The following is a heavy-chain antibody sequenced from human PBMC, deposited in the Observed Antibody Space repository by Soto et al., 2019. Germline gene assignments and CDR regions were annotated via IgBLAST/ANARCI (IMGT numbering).Heavy chain of an antibody. CDR2: IYYSGST. Sequence: QVQLQESGPGLVKPSQTLSLTCTVSGGSISSGGYYWSWIRQHPGKGLEWIGYIYYSGSTYYNPSLKGRVTISVDTSKNQFSLKLSSVTAADTAVYYCAREVVVVAGRWFDLWGQGTLVTVSS. V-gene: IGHV4-31*03. CDR1: GGSISSGGYY. J-gene: IGHJ5*02. D-gene: IGHD2-15*01. CDR3: AREVVVVAGRWFDL.